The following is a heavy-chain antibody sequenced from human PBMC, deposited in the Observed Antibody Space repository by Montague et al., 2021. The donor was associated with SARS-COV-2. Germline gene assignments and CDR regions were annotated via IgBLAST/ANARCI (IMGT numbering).Heavy chain of an antibody. J-gene: IGHJ3*02. V-gene: IGHV4-31*03. CDR2: MYDSGST. Sequence: TLSLTCTVSGGSISNGGYSCSWIRQHPGKGLEWIGYMYDSGSTYYNPSLTSRVTMLLDTSKNQFSLKLSTVTAADTAVYYCARGDGVVVAAPYIWGQGTMVTDSS. CDR1: GGSISNGGYS. CDR3: ARGDGVVVAAPYI. D-gene: IGHD2-15*01.